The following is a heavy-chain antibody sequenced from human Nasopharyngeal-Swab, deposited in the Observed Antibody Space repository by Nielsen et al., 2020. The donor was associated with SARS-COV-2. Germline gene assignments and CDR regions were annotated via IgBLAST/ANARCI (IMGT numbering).Heavy chain of an antibody. CDR2: ISWNSGSI. CDR3: ARAGKIQLWFNSLYYFDY. V-gene: IGHV3-9*01. D-gene: IGHD5-18*01. J-gene: IGHJ4*02. Sequence: PGKGLEWVSGISWNSGSIGYADSVKGRFTISRDNAKNSLYLQMNSLRAEDTALYYCARAGKIQLWFNSLYYFDYWGQGTLVTVSS.